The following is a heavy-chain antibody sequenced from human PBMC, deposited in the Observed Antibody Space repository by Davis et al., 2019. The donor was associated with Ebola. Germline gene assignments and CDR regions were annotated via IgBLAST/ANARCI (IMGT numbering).Heavy chain of an antibody. CDR2: ISSDSSHI. V-gene: IGHV3-21*01. Sequence: GESLKISCGASDSTLNNAWMNWVRQAPGKGLQWVSSISSDSSHIYYAPSVKGRFTISRDNAKSSLFLDMNSLRVEDTAVYYCALVDTAMAWGRGTLVTVS. J-gene: IGHJ4*02. CDR3: ALVDTAMA. CDR1: DSTLNNAW. D-gene: IGHD5-18*01.